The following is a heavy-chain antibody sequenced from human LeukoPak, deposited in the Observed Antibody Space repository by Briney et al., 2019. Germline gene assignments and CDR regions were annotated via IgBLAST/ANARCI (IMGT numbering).Heavy chain of an antibody. CDR2: TYYRSKWST. V-gene: IGHV6-1*01. J-gene: IGHJ3*02. Sequence: SQTLSLTCAISGHSVSSNSAAWTWIRQSPSRGLEWLGRTYYRSKWSTDYAASVKSRITINADTSNNQISLQLNSVTPEDTAVYYCASQGTYYDFWSGWAGRAFDIWGQGTMVTVSS. CDR3: ASQGTYYDFWSGWAGRAFDI. D-gene: IGHD3-3*01. CDR1: GHSVSSNSAA.